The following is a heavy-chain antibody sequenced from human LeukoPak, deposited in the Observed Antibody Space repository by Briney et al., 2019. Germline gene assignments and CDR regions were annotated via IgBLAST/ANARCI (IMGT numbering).Heavy chain of an antibody. D-gene: IGHD3-22*01. CDR3: AKGGYYYDNSGRWFDP. Sequence: GSSVNVSCKASGGTFVNYAITWVRQAPGQGLEWMGGILPISGATNYAQKFQGRVTISADKSTSTVYMDLSRLTSDDTAVYYCAKGGYYYDNSGRWFDPWGQGTRVTVSS. CDR2: ILPISGAT. V-gene: IGHV1-69*06. CDR1: GGTFVNYA. J-gene: IGHJ5*02.